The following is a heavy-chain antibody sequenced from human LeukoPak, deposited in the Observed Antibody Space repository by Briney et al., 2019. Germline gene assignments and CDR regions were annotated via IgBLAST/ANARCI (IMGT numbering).Heavy chain of an antibody. CDR1: GGSISSYY. Sequence: ETLSLTCTVSGGSISSYYWSWIRQPPGKGLEWIGYIYYSGSTNYNPSLKSRVTISVDTSKNQFSLKLSSVTAADTAVYYCARELTTVSTNWFDPWGQGTLVTVSS. D-gene: IGHD4-17*01. J-gene: IGHJ5*02. CDR2: IYYSGST. CDR3: ARELTTVSTNWFDP. V-gene: IGHV4-59*01.